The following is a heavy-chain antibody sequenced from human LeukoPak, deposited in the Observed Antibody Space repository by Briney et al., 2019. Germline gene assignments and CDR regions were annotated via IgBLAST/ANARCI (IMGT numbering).Heavy chain of an antibody. CDR2: ISAYNGNT. Sequence: ATVKVSCKASGYTFTSYGISWVRQAPGQGLEWRGWISAYNGNTNYAQKLKGRVTMTTDTSTSTAYMELRSLRSDDTAVYYCARTMQQWLVDAAGGDYWGQGTLVTVSS. CDR3: ARTMQQWLVDAAGGDY. J-gene: IGHJ4*02. V-gene: IGHV1-18*01. CDR1: GYTFTSYG. D-gene: IGHD6-19*01.